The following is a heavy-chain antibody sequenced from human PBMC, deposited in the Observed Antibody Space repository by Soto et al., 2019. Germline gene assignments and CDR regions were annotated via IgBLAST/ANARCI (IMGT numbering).Heavy chain of an antibody. CDR1: GFTFSSYA. Sequence: EVQLLESGGGLVQPGGSLRLSCAASGFTFSSYAMSWVRQAPGKGLEWVSAISGSGGSTYYADSVKGRFTISRDNSKNTLYLQMNSLRAEDTAVYYCAANRGYNYYYGMDDWGQGTTVTVSS. V-gene: IGHV3-23*01. CDR3: AANRGYNYYYGMDD. J-gene: IGHJ6*02. CDR2: ISGSGGST. D-gene: IGHD3-22*01.